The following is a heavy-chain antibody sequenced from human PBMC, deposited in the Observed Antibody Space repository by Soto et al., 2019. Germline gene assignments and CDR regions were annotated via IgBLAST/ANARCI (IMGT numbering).Heavy chain of an antibody. CDR3: ARKDYGSGSSSMDV. Sequence: SETLSLTCTVSGGSISSYYWSWIRQPPGKGLEWIGYIYYSGSTNYNPSLKSRVTTSVDTSKNQFSLKLSSVTAADTAVYYCARKDYGSGSSSMDVWGQGTTVTVSS. J-gene: IGHJ6*02. D-gene: IGHD3-10*01. CDR2: IYYSGST. V-gene: IGHV4-59*01. CDR1: GGSISSYY.